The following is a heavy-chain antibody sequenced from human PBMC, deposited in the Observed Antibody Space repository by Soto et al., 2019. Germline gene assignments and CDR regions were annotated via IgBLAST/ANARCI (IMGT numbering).Heavy chain of an antibody. CDR1: GFTLSSSA. V-gene: IGHV3-23*01. D-gene: IGHD5-12*01. CDR2: ISGSGGST. CDR3: AKDQGGGYSGYDYPPDAFDI. Sequence: PGGSLRLSCAASGFTLSSSAMSGVRQAPGKGLEWVSAISGSGGSTYYADSVKGRFTISRDNSKNTLYLQMNSLRAEDTAVYYCAKDQGGGYSGYDYPPDAFDIWGQGTMVTVSS. J-gene: IGHJ3*02.